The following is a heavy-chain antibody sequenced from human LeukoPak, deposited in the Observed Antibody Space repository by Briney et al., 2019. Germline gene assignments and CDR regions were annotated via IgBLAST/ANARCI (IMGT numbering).Heavy chain of an antibody. V-gene: IGHV1-69*06. CDR1: GGTFSSYA. CDR2: IIPIFGTA. CDR3: ARVNSGSYSSFDY. D-gene: IGHD1-26*01. Sequence: GASVKVSCKASGGTFSSYAISWVRQAPGQGLEWMGGIIPIFGTANYAQKFQGRVTITADKSTSTAYMELSSLRSEDTAVYYCARVNSGSYSSFDYWGQGTLVTVSS. J-gene: IGHJ4*02.